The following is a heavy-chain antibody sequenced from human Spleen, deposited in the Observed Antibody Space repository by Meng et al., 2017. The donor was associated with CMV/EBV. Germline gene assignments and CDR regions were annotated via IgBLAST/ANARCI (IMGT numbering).Heavy chain of an antibody. CDR3: ARGSGYSSRPFDY. Sequence: QVQLQESGPGLVKPSGXXXXXCTVSGGSISSYYWSWIRQPPGKGLEWIGYIYYSGSTNYNPSLKSRVTISVDTSKNQFSLKLSSVTAADTAVYYCARGSGYSSRPFDYWGQGTLVTVSS. D-gene: IGHD6-13*01. J-gene: IGHJ4*02. V-gene: IGHV4-59*01. CDR1: GGSISSYY. CDR2: IYYSGST.